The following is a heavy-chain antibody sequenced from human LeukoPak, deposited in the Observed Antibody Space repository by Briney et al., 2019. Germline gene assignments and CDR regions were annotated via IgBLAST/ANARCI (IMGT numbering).Heavy chain of an antibody. Sequence: GGSLRLSCAASDFSFITYAMSWVRQAPGKGLEWGSTISGGGDATYYADSVKGRFTISRDNSKNTLYLQMSSLRVEDTAVYYCAKDPDPDAFDIWGQGTMVTVSS. V-gene: IGHV3-23*01. J-gene: IGHJ3*02. CDR3: AKDPDPDAFDI. CDR1: DFSFITYA. CDR2: ISGGGDAT.